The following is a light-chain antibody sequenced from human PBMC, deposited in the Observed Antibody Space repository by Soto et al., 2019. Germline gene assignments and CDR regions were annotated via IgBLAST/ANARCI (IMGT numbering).Light chain of an antibody. CDR2: AAS. Sequence: AILMTHSPSSLSESTGDRVTITCRASQGIISYLALYQQKPGKAPKLLSYAASTLQSVVPSRFSGSGSGTDFTLTISCLQSEDFATYSCQQYYSYPRTFGQGTKV. V-gene: IGKV1-8*01. CDR1: QGIISY. CDR3: QQYYSYPRT. J-gene: IGKJ1*01.